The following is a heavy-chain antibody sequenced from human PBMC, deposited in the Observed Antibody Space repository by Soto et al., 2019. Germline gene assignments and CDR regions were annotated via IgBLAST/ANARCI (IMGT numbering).Heavy chain of an antibody. J-gene: IGHJ5*02. Sequence: GGSLRLSCAASGFMFSSHWMSWVRQAPGKGLEWVANINQDANEKYYVDSVKGRFTISRDDSKNSLYLQMNSLKTEDTAVYYCSRDLGSWGQGTLVTVSS. CDR3: SRDLGS. CDR1: GFMFSSHW. V-gene: IGHV3-7*05. CDR2: INQDANEK.